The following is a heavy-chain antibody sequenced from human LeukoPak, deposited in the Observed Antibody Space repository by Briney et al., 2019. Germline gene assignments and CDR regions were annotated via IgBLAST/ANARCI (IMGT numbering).Heavy chain of an antibody. J-gene: IGHJ5*02. D-gene: IGHD6-13*01. CDR3: ARLARVARPGIAAAGNDWFDP. CDR1: GGSISTYY. Sequence: SETLSLTCTVSGGSISTYYWSWIRQPAGKGLEWIGRIYTSGSTNYNPSLKSRVTMSVDTSKNQFSLKLSSVAAADTAVYYCARLARVARPGIAAAGNDWFDPWGQGTLVTVSS. V-gene: IGHV4-4*07. CDR2: IYTSGST.